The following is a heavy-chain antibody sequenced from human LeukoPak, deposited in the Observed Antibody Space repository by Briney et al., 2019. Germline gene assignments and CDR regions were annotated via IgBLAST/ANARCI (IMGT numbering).Heavy chain of an antibody. J-gene: IGHJ4*02. CDR1: GFTFSSYA. D-gene: IGHD1-26*01. V-gene: IGHV3-23*01. CDR3: AKGKSGSYLIFDY. CDR2: ISGSGGST. Sequence: PGGSLRLSCAASGFTFSSYAMSWVRPAPGKGLEWGSAISGSGGSTYYADSVKGRFTISRDNSKNTLYLQMNSLRAEDTAVYYCAKGKSGSYLIFDYWGQGTLVTVSS.